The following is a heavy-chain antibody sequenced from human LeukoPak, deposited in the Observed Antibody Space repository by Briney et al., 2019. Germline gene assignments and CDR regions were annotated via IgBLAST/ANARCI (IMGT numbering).Heavy chain of an antibody. CDR2: IYYSRST. Sequence: SETLSLTCTVSGGSINNYYWSWIRQPPGKGLEWIGSIYYSRSTYYNPSLKSRVTISVDTSKNQFSLKLSSLTAADTAVYYCARGVTMIVVVIHDWYFDLWGRGTLVTVSS. CDR1: GGSINNYY. J-gene: IGHJ2*01. D-gene: IGHD3-22*01. CDR3: ARGVTMIVVVIHDWYFDL. V-gene: IGHV4-59*05.